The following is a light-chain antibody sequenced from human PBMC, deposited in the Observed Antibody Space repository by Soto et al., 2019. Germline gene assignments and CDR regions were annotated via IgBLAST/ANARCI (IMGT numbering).Light chain of an antibody. CDR2: GAS. CDR1: RSVGSI. V-gene: IGKV3-15*01. CDR3: QHYNNWPAWT. Sequence: EIVMTQSPAPLSLPQGEGATLPARAGRSVGSILAWYKQKPGQAPGLLIYGASTRAIGIPARSSGSGSGTEFTLTISSLQSEDYAVYYCQHYNNWPAWTFGQGTKVEIK. J-gene: IGKJ1*01.